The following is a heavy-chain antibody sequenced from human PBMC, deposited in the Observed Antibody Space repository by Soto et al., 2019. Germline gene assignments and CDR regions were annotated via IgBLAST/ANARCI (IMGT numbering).Heavy chain of an antibody. J-gene: IGHJ4*02. CDR2: ISGSGGST. D-gene: IGHD2-8*02. V-gene: IGHV3-23*01. CDR1: GFTFSSYA. Sequence: PGGSLILSCAASGFTFSSYAMSWVRQAPGKGLEWVSAISGSGGSTYYADSVKGRFTISRDNSKNTLHLQMNSLRAEDTAVYYCAKDSLCTGGYHKCPLYYFDYWGQGTLVTVSS. CDR3: AKDSLCTGGYHKCPLYYFDY.